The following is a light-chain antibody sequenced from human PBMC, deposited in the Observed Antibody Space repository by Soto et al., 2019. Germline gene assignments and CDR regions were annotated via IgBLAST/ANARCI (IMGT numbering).Light chain of an antibody. V-gene: IGKV3-15*01. CDR1: QSISGN. CDR3: QQYNIWPLT. J-gene: IGKJ4*01. Sequence: EIVMTQSPATLSVSPGERATLSCRASQSISGNLAWYQQKPGQAPRLLIYGASTRATGIPARFSGSGSGTEFTLTISSLQSEDLAVYFCQQYNIWPLTFGGGTKVEIK. CDR2: GAS.